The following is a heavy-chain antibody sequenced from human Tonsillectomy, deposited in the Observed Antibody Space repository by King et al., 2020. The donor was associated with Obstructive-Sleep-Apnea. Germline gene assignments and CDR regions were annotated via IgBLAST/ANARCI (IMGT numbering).Heavy chain of an antibody. D-gene: IGHD2-21*01. CDR1: GGSFSGHY. Sequence: QLQESGPGLVKPSETLSLTCTVSGGSFSGHYWSWTRQPPGKGLEWIGFIYYSGNANYNPSLNSRVTISIDTSKSQFSLKLSSVTAADTAFYYCAREHSVGLPSRFDSWGQGTLVTVSA. CDR3: AREHSVGLPSRFDS. CDR2: IYYSGNA. J-gene: IGHJ4*02. V-gene: IGHV4-59*11.